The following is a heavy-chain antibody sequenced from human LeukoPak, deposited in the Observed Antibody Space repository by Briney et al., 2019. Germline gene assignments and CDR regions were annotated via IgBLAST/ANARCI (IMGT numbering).Heavy chain of an antibody. J-gene: IGHJ6*03. V-gene: IGHV3-74*01. Sequence: GGSLRLSCAASGFTFSSYWMHWVRQAPGKGLVWVSRINSDGSSTSYADSVKGRFTISRDNAKNTLYLQMNSLRAEDTAVYYCARGDLDYIVGATTHYYYYMDVWGKGTTVTVSS. D-gene: IGHD1-26*01. CDR2: INSDGSST. CDR3: ARGDLDYIVGATTHYYYYMDV. CDR1: GFTFSSYW.